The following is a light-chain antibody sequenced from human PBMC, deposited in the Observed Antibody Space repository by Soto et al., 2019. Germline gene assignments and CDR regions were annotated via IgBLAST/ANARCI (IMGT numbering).Light chain of an antibody. V-gene: IGLV2-23*01. J-gene: IGLJ1*01. CDR3: CSNAGSSLYV. Sequence: QSVLTQPASVSGSPGQSITISCTGTSSDVGSYNLVSWYQQHPGKAPKLMIYEGSKRPSGVSNRSSGSKSGNTASLTISGLQAEDEADYYCCSNAGSSLYVFGTGTKLTVL. CDR1: SSDVGSYNL. CDR2: EGS.